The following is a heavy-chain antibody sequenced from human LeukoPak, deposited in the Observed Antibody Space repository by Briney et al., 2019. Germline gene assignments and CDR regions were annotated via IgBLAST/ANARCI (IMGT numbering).Heavy chain of an antibody. CDR2: ISSSSSTI. CDR3: ARGYSYGSPKA. D-gene: IGHD5-18*01. CDR1: GFTFSSYS. V-gene: IGHV3-48*01. Sequence: GGSLRLSCAASGFTFSSYSMNWVRQAPGKGLEWVSYISSSSSTIYYADSVKGRFTISRDNAKHSLYLQMNSLRAEDTAVYYCARGYSYGSPKAWGQGPLVTVSS. J-gene: IGHJ4*02.